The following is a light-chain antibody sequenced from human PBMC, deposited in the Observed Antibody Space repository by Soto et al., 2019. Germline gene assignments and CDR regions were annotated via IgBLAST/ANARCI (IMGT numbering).Light chain of an antibody. CDR1: QSVRDN. J-gene: IGKJ5*01. CDR2: RAS. V-gene: IGKV3-15*01. Sequence: EIVLTQSPVTLSLSPGERATLSCRASQSVRDNLAWYQQKPGQAPRLLIYRASTRATGVPARFSGSGSGTEFTLTISSLQSEDVSVYFCQHYNFWPHTFGQGTRLEIK. CDR3: QHYNFWPHT.